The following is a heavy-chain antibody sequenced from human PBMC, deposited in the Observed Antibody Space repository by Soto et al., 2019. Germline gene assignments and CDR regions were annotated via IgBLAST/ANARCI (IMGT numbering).Heavy chain of an antibody. V-gene: IGHV5-10-1*01. CDR2: IDPSDSYT. D-gene: IGHD1-1*01. CDR3: ARPGPTGGHLEGGWFDP. J-gene: IGHJ5*02. CDR1: GYSFTSYW. Sequence: PGESLKISCKGSGYSFTSYWISWVRQMPGKGLEWMGRIDPSDSYTNYSPSFQGHVTISADKSSSTAYLQWRSLKASDTAMYYCARPGPTGGHLEGGWFDPWGQGTLVTVSS.